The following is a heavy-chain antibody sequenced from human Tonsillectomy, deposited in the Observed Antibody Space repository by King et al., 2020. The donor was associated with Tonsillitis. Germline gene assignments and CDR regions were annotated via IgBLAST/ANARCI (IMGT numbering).Heavy chain of an antibody. CDR1: GFTFSHYG. V-gene: IGHV3-30*18. CDR3: AKDPGPAVGEEIWFDT. D-gene: IGHD6-19*01. J-gene: IGHJ5*02. Sequence: HVQLVESGGGVVQPGRSLRLSCAASGFTFSHYGMHWVRQAPGKGLEWVATISYDGGKKYYVDSVKGRFTVSRDNPKNTLYLLMNSLRPEDTAVYYCAKDPGPAVGEEIWFDTWGQGTLVTVSS. CDR2: ISYDGGKK.